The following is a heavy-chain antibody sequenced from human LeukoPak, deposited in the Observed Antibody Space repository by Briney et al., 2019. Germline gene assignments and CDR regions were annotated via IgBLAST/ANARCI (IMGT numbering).Heavy chain of an antibody. V-gene: IGHV3-23*01. CDR1: GFTFRSYA. J-gene: IGHJ4*02. CDR3: AIDLGRYRNNYFDY. Sequence: GGSLRLSCAASGFTFRSYAMSWVRQAPEKGLEWVATISGSGGGTYYADSVKGRFTVSRDDSKNTLYLQMNSLRAEDTAVYYCAIDLGRYRNNYFDYWGQGTLVTVSS. CDR2: ISGSGGGT. D-gene: IGHD1-26*01.